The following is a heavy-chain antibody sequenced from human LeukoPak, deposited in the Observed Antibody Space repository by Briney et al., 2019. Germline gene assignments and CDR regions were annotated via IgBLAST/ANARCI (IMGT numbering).Heavy chain of an antibody. D-gene: IGHD3-10*01. J-gene: IGHJ5*02. Sequence: SETLSLTCTVSGGSISNYYWTWIRQPPGKGLEWIGFISYSGNTNYNPSLKSRVTMSVDTSKNQFSLKLSSVTAADTAVYYCARDGMVRGVIGWFDPWGQGTLVTVSS. V-gene: IGHV4-59*12. CDR2: ISYSGNT. CDR1: GGSISNYY. CDR3: ARDGMVRGVIGWFDP.